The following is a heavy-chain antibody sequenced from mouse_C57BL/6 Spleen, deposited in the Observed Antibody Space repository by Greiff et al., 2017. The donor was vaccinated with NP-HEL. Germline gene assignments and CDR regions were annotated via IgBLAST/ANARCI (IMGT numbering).Heavy chain of an antibody. CDR1: GYAFSSSW. Sequence: VQGVESGPELVKPGASVKISCTASGYAFSSSWMNWVQQRPGKGLEWIGRIYPGDGDTNYNGKFKGKATLTADKSSSPAYMQLSSLTSEDAAVYFCARRELKEAMDYWGQGTTVTVSS. V-gene: IGHV1-82*01. CDR3: ARRELKEAMDY. CDR2: IYPGDGDT. D-gene: IGHD1-3*01. J-gene: IGHJ4*01.